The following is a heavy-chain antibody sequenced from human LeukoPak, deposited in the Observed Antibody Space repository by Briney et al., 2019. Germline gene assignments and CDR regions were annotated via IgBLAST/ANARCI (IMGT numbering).Heavy chain of an antibody. CDR3: AASSSSKQPPFDY. CDR1: GFTVSSNY. CDR2: IYSGGST. J-gene: IGHJ4*02. D-gene: IGHD2-2*01. Sequence: GSLRLSCAASGFTVSSNYMCWVRQAPGKGLEWVSVIYSGGSTYYADSVKGRFTISRDNSKNTLYLQMNSLRAEDTAVYYCAASSSSKQPPFDYWGQGTLVTVSS. V-gene: IGHV3-53*01.